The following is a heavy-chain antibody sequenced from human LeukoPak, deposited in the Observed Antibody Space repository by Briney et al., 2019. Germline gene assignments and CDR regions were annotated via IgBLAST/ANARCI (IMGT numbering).Heavy chain of an antibody. CDR1: GFTLSSYA. J-gene: IGHJ5*02. V-gene: IGHV3-23*01. Sequence: GGSLRLSCAASGFTLSSYAMSWVRQAPGKGLEWVSAISGSGGSTYYADSVKGRFTISRDNSKNTLYLQMNSLRAEDTAVYYCAKDTSSGWYVGWFDPWGQGTLVTVSS. CDR2: ISGSGGST. D-gene: IGHD6-19*01. CDR3: AKDTSSGWYVGWFDP.